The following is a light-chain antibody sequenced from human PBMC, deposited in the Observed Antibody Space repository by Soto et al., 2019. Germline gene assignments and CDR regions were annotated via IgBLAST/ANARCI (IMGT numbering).Light chain of an antibody. CDR2: DVA. Sequence: RSAPGWVSESPGQAATTSSTETSSDVGGSNFVSWYQQHPGKPPKLIIYDVANRPSGVSNRFSGSKSGSTASLIISRLQTEDEADYYCVSYTSSSTYVFATGTKATAL. CDR1: SSDVGGSNF. V-gene: IGLV2-14*03. CDR3: VSYTSSSTYV. J-gene: IGLJ1*01.